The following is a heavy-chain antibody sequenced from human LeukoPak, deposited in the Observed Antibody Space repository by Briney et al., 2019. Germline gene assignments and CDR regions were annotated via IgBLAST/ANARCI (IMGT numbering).Heavy chain of an antibody. CDR2: IKEDGSTI. CDR1: GFAFSNSS. D-gene: IGHD1-1*01. V-gene: IGHV3-7*01. Sequence: GGSLRLSCATSGFAFSNSSFNWVRQAPGKGLEWVANIKEDGSTIHYVDSVKGRFTISRDNAKNSLYLQMNSLSAEDTAVYYCARVGNWNDRGDYWGQGTLVTVSS. CDR3: ARVGNWNDRGDY. J-gene: IGHJ4*02.